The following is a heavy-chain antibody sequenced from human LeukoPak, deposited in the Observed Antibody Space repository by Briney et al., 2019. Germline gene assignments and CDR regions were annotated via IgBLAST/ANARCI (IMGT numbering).Heavy chain of an antibody. CDR2: IFPHDSSI. CDR3: ARHLRGDYYRHLDY. D-gene: IGHD3-10*01. CDR1: GSPFTSYW. Sequence: GASLKISCKASGSPFTSYWIGWLRQMPGKGLEWMGIIFPHDSSIRYSPSFQGQVTISADKSISTAYLQWTSLKASDTAMYYCARHLRGDYYRHLDYWGQGTLVSVSS. V-gene: IGHV5-51*01. J-gene: IGHJ4*02.